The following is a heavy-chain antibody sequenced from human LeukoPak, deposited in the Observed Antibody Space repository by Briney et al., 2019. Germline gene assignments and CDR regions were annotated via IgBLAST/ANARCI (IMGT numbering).Heavy chain of an antibody. D-gene: IGHD6-13*01. CDR3: ARHGVAAALFDF. J-gene: IGHJ4*02. Sequence: SETLSLTCAVSGGSISSRSYYWGWIRQPPGKGLEWIGSIYYSGSTYYNPSLKSRITMSVDTSKNQFSLKLNSVTATDTAVYYCARHGVAAALFDFWGQGTLVTVSS. CDR2: IYYSGST. V-gene: IGHV4-39*01. CDR1: GGSISSRSYY.